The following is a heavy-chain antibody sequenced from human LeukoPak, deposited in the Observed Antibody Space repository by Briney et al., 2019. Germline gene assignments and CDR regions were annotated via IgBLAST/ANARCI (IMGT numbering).Heavy chain of an antibody. D-gene: IGHD4-17*01. J-gene: IGHJ3*02. V-gene: IGHV4-39*01. Sequence: PSETLSLTCTVPGGSISSSSYYWGWIRQPPGKGLEWIGSIYYSGSTYYNPSLKSRVTISVDTSKNQFSLKLSSVTAADTAVYYCARSGDYDAFDIWGQGTMVTVSS. CDR1: GGSISSSSYY. CDR3: ARSGDYDAFDI. CDR2: IYYSGST.